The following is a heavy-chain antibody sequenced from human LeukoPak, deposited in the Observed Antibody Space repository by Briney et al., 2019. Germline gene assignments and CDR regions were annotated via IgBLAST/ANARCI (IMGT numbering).Heavy chain of an antibody. V-gene: IGHV1-8*01. Sequence: ASVKVSCKASGYTFTSYDINWVRQATGQGLEWMGWMNPSSGNTGYAQKFQGRVTMTRDTSIGTAYMELSSLRSEDSAVYYCARDHRGWDYNWFDPWGQGTLVTVSS. J-gene: IGHJ5*02. CDR1: GYTFTSYD. CDR3: ARDHRGWDYNWFDP. CDR2: MNPSSGNT. D-gene: IGHD6-19*01.